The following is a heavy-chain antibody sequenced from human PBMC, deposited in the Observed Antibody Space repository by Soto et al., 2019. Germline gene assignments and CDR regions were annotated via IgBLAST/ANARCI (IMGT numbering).Heavy chain of an antibody. CDR3: ARAYSTTYYYDSSGYYGWFDP. D-gene: IGHD3-22*01. Sequence: SETLSLTCTVSGGSISSYYWSWIRQPPGKGLEWIGYIYYSGSTNYNPSLKSRVTISVDTSKNQFSLKLSSVTAADTAVYYCARAYSTTYYYDSSGYYGWFDPWGQGTLVTVSS. CDR2: IYYSGST. CDR1: GGSISSYY. V-gene: IGHV4-59*01. J-gene: IGHJ5*02.